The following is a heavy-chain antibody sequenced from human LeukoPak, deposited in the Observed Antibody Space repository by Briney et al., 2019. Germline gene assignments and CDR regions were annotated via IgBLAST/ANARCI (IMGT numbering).Heavy chain of an antibody. V-gene: IGHV3-33*01. D-gene: IGHD4-17*01. CDR2: IWYDGSNK. CDR3: ARHLYGGDY. CDR1: GSTFSSYG. J-gene: IGHJ4*02. Sequence: GGSLRLSCAASGSTFSSYGIHWVRQAPGKGLEWVAVIWYDGSNKYYADSVKGRFTISRDNAKNSLYLQMNSLRAEDTAVYYCARHLYGGDYWGQGTLVTVSS.